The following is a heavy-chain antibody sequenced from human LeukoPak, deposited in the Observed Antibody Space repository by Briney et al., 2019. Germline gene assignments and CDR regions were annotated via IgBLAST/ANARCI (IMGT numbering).Heavy chain of an antibody. Sequence: ASVKVSCKVSGYTLTELSMHWVRQAPGKGLEWMGGFDPEDGEAIYAQKFQGRVTMTEETSTDTAYMELSSLRSEDTAVYYCATGVGYCSGGSCYGRGNWFDPWGQGTLVTVSS. CDR2: FDPEDGEA. CDR1: GYTLTELS. CDR3: ATGVGYCSGGSCYGRGNWFDP. D-gene: IGHD2-15*01. J-gene: IGHJ5*02. V-gene: IGHV1-24*01.